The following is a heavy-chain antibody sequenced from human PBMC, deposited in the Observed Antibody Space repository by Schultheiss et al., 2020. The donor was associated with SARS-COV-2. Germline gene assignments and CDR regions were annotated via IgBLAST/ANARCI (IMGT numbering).Heavy chain of an antibody. V-gene: IGHV3-9*01. CDR3: ARVVIWDENIYDY. Sequence: GGSLRLSCAASGFTFSNAWMSWVRQAPGKGLEWVSGINWNSDNIGYADSVKGRFTISRDNAKNSLYLQMNSLRAEDTALYYCARVVIWDENIYDYWGQGTLGTVSS. D-gene: IGHD3-16*01. CDR2: INWNSDNI. J-gene: IGHJ4*02. CDR1: GFTFSNAW.